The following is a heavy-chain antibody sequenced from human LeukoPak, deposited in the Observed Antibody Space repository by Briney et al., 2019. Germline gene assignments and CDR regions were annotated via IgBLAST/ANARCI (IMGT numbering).Heavy chain of an antibody. Sequence: GGSLRLSCAASGFTFSSYAMSWVRQAPGKGLEWVSAISGSGGSTYYADSVKGRFTISRDNAKNSLYLQMNSLRAEDTAVYYCARNSPMTTVMTYNWFDPWGQGTLVTVSS. CDR3: ARNSPMTTVMTYNWFDP. CDR2: ISGSGGST. V-gene: IGHV3-23*01. D-gene: IGHD4-17*01. J-gene: IGHJ5*02. CDR1: GFTFSSYA.